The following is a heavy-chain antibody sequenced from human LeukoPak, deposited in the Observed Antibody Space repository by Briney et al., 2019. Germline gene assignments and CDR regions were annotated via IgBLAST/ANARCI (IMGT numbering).Heavy chain of an antibody. CDR3: ARGSIAARPGGGSNNWFDP. CDR2: IRYDGSNK. D-gene: IGHD6-6*01. Sequence: GGSLRLSCAASGFTFSSYGMHWVRQAPGKGLEWVAFIRYDGSNKYYADSVKGRFTISRDNAKNSLYLQMNSLRAEDTAVYYCARGSIAARPGGGSNNWFDPWGQGTLVTVSS. J-gene: IGHJ5*02. CDR1: GFTFSSYG. V-gene: IGHV3-30*02.